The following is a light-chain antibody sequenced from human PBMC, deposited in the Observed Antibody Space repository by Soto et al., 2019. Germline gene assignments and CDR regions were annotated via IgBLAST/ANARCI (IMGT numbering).Light chain of an antibody. V-gene: IGKV4-1*01. J-gene: IGKJ2*01. Sequence: DIVMTQSPDSLAVSLGERATINCKSSQSVLYSSNNKNCLAWYQQRPGQPPKLLIYWASTRESGVPDRFSGSGSGTDFTLTITSLQAEDVAVYYCQQYESTPPTFGQGTKVEIK. CDR3: QQYESTPPT. CDR2: WAS. CDR1: QSVLYSSNNKNC.